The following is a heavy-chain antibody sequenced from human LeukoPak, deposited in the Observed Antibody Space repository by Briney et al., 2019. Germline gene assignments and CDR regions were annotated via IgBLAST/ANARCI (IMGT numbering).Heavy chain of an antibody. J-gene: IGHJ4*02. Sequence: GRSLRLSCAASGFTFSSYGMHWVRQAPGKGLEWVAVIWYDGSNKYYADSVKGRFTISRDNSKNTLYLRMNSLRAEDTAVYYCARDRLGGYFDYWGQGTLVTVSS. D-gene: IGHD3-16*01. CDR2: IWYDGSNK. CDR1: GFTFSSYG. CDR3: ARDRLGGYFDY. V-gene: IGHV3-33*01.